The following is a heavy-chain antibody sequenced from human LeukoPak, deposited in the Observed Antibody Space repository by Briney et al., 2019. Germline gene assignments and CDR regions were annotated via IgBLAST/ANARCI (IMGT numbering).Heavy chain of an antibody. Sequence: PGGSLRLSCAASGFTFSSYAMSWVRQAPGKGLEWVSVIYSGGSTYYADSVKGRFTISRDNSKNTLYLQMNSLRAEDTAVYYCARSAGSSWYFYFDYWGQGTLVTVSS. CDR3: ARSAGSSWYFYFDY. J-gene: IGHJ4*02. V-gene: IGHV3-53*01. D-gene: IGHD6-13*01. CDR1: GFTFSSYA. CDR2: IYSGGST.